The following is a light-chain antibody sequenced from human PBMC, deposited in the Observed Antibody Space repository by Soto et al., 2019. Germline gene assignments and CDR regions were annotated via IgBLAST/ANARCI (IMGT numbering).Light chain of an antibody. CDR3: QQYHIYSGT. CDR2: KAS. J-gene: IGKJ4*02. V-gene: IGKV1-5*03. CDR1: QTIDSW. Sequence: DIQMTQSPSTLSASVGDRVTITCRASQTIDSWLAWYQQRSGKPPNLLIYKASTLASGVPSRSSGSGSGTEFTLTINSLQPDDFATYYCQQYHIYSGTFGGGTKVDIK.